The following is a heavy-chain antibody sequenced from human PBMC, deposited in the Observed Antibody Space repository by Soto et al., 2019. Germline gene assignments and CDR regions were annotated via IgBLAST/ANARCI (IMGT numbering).Heavy chain of an antibody. CDR2: IYTGGST. V-gene: IGHV3-66*01. J-gene: IGHJ4*02. CDR3: AKDRDYGGFDY. CDR1: GFTVSSTS. D-gene: IGHD4-17*01. Sequence: EVQVVESGGGLVQPGGSLRLSCAASGFTVSSTSMTWARQAPGKGLEWVSDIYTGGSTYYADSVKGRFTISRDNSKNTMYLQMNSLRAEDTAVYYCAKDRDYGGFDYWGQGTLVTVSS.